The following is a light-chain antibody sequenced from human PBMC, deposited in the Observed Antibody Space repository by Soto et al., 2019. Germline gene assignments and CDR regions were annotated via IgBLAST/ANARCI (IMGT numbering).Light chain of an antibody. CDR3: QQHDTSPWT. Sequence: EIVLTQSPGTLSLSPGERATLSCRASQSISTSYLAIAWYQQKPGQPPRLLIYGASSRATGIPDRFSGSGSATDFTLTISRLEPEDFAVYYCQQHDTSPWTFGQGTRVEIK. CDR1: QSISTSY. J-gene: IGKJ1*01. V-gene: IGKV3-20*01. CDR2: GAS.